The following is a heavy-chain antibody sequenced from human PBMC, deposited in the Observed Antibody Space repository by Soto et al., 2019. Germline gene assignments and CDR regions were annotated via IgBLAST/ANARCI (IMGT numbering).Heavy chain of an antibody. V-gene: IGHV4-34*01. CDR1: GGAFIGYY. J-gene: IGHJ6*02. Sequence: SETLSLTCAVYGGAFIGYYCIFIRHPPVKWLEWIVEINHSGSTNYNPSLKSRVTISVDTSKNQFSLKLSSVTAADTAVYYCARFSRSSGWFYYYYGMDVWGQGTTVTV. D-gene: IGHD6-19*01. CDR2: INHSGST. CDR3: ARFSRSSGWFYYYYGMDV.